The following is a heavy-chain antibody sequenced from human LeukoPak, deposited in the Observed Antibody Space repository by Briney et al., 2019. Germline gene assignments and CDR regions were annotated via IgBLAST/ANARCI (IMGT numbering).Heavy chain of an antibody. CDR1: GGSISSGGSY. CDR2: IYYSGSP. CDR3: ARGSHDFWSGYSHFDY. D-gene: IGHD3-3*01. V-gene: IGHV4-30-4*08. J-gene: IGHJ4*02. Sequence: SQTLSLTCTVSGGSISSGGSYWSWIRQHPGKGLEWIGYIYYSGSPYYNPSLKSRVTISVDTSKNQFSLKLSSVTAADTAVYYCARGSHDFWSGYSHFDYWGQGTLVTVSS.